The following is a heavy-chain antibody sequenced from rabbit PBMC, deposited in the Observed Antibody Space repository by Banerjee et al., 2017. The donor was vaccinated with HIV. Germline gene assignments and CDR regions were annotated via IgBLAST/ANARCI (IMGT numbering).Heavy chain of an antibody. V-gene: IGHV1S45*01. CDR1: GLDFSSTYW. CDR2: LYVDSSGST. D-gene: IGHD4-1*01. Sequence: QEQLVESGGGPVKPGAFLTLTCTASGLDFSSTYWICWVRQAPGKGLEWIGCLYVDSSGSTKYASWAKGRFTISKSSSTTVTLQMTSLTAADTATYFCARDLAGVIGWNFDLWGPGTLVTVS. J-gene: IGHJ4*01. CDR3: ARDLAGVIGWNFDL.